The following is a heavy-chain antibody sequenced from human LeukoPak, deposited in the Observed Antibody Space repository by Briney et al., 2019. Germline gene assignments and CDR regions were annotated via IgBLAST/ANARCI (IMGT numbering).Heavy chain of an antibody. V-gene: IGHV3-9*01. CDR3: AKDFAVDSSGPFDY. Sequence: GGSLRLSCAASGFTFDDYAMPWVRQAPGKGLEWVSGISWNSGSIGYADSVKGRFTISRDNAKNSLYLQMNSLRAEDTALYYCAKDFAVDSSGPFDYWGQGTLVTVSS. CDR2: ISWNSGSI. CDR1: GFTFDDYA. D-gene: IGHD3-22*01. J-gene: IGHJ4*02.